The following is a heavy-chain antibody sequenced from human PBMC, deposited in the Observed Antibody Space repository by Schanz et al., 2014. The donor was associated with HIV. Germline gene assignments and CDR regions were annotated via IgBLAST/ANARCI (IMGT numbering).Heavy chain of an antibody. CDR1: GGTFSSYA. D-gene: IGHD3-3*01. J-gene: IGHJ5*02. V-gene: IGHV1-69*01. CDR3: ARDLGGDFWSSQGGLDP. CDR2: IIPRFDTA. Sequence: QVQLVQSGAEVKKTGSSVKVSCKASGGTFSSYAISWVRQAPGQGLEWMGGIIPRFDTANYAQKFQGRVTFTADESTSTAYMELRSLRSEDTAVYYCARDLGGDFWSSQGGLDPWGQGTLVTVSS.